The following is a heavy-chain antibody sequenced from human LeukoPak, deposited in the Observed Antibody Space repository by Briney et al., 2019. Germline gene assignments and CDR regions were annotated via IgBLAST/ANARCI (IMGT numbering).Heavy chain of an antibody. D-gene: IGHD6-19*01. Sequence: GGSLRLSCAASGFTFSNAWMSWVRQAPGKGLEWVGRIKSKTDGGTTDYAVPVKGRFTISRDDSKNMLYLQMNSLKTEDTAVYYCTTVSIAVAGTDYWGQGTLVTVSS. J-gene: IGHJ4*02. V-gene: IGHV3-15*01. CDR2: IKSKTDGGTT. CDR1: GFTFSNAW. CDR3: TTVSIAVAGTDY.